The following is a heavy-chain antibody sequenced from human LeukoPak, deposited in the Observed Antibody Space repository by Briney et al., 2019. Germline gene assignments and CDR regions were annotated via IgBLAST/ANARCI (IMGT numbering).Heavy chain of an antibody. CDR2: ITPNADRT. Sequence: GGSLRLSCAASGFTFGSYGMSRVRQAPGKGLEWVSFITPNADRTSYADSVEGRFTISRDNPRNTLYMQMNSLIDEDTALYYCAIMHGYYDGSGYWVQWGQGTLVTVPS. V-gene: IGHV3-23*01. CDR1: GFTFGSYG. D-gene: IGHD3-22*01. J-gene: IGHJ1*01. CDR3: AIMHGYYDGSGYWVQ.